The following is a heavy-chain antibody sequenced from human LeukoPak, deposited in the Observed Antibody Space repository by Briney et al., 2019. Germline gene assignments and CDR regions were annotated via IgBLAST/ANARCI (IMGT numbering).Heavy chain of an antibody. CDR1: GFTFSDSY. J-gene: IGHJ4*02. Sequence: GGSLRLSCAASGFTFSDSYMSWIRQAPGKGLEWVSYISTGSIYKKYADSVQGRFTISRDNAKNSLYLQMNSLRVDGTAVYYCARVSPDSSSWYGTYYFDYWGQGTLVTVSS. V-gene: IGHV3-11*06. CDR2: ISTGSIYK. D-gene: IGHD6-13*01. CDR3: ARVSPDSSSWYGTYYFDY.